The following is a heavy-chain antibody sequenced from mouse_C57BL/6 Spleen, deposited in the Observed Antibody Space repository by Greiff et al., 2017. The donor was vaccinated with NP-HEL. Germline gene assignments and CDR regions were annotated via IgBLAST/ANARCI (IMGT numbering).Heavy chain of an antibody. CDR2: SRNKANDYTT. Sequence: EVQVVESGGGLVQSGRSLRLSCATSGFTFSDFYMEWVRQAPGKGLEWIAASRNKANDYTTEYSASVKGRFIVSRDTSQSILYLQMNALRAEDTAIYYCARDGSYAMDYWGQGTSVTVSS. CDR1: GFTFSDFY. CDR3: ARDGSYAMDY. V-gene: IGHV7-1*01. J-gene: IGHJ4*01.